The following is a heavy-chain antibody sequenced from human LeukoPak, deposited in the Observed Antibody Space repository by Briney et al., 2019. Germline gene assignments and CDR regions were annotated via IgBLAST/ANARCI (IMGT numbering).Heavy chain of an antibody. J-gene: IGHJ6*03. CDR1: GYSISSGYY. CDR3: ARVGCSSTSCLVGYYYYYMDV. CDR2: IYHSGST. D-gene: IGHD2-2*01. V-gene: IGHV4-38-2*02. Sequence: SETLSLTCPVSGYSISSGYYWGWIRQPPGKGLEWIGSIYHSGSTYYNPSLKSRVTISVDTSKNQFSLKLSSVTAADTAVYYCARVGCSSTSCLVGYYYYYMDVWGKGTTVTVSS.